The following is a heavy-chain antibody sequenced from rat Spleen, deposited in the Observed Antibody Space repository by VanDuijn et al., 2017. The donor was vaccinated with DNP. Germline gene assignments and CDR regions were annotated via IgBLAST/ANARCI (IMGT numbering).Heavy chain of an antibody. J-gene: IGHJ4*01. CDR1: GFTFSSFP. V-gene: IGHV5-46*01. CDR2: ISTSGGSS. Sequence: EVQLVESGGGLVQPIGSMELSCAASGFTFSSFPMAWVRQTPTKGLEWVATISTSGGSSYYRDSMKGRFTISRDNAKSTLYLQMNSLRSEDTATYYCAKDQHWYAMDAWGQGTSVTVSS. CDR3: AKDQHWYAMDA.